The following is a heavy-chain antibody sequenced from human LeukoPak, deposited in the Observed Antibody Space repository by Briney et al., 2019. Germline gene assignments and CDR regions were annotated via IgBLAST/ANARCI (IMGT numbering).Heavy chain of an antibody. CDR2: IYYSGST. D-gene: IGHD5-12*01. CDR1: GGSISSYY. CDR3: ARGKWHYYFDY. V-gene: IGHV4-59*01. J-gene: IGHJ4*02. Sequence: SETLSLTCTVSGGSISSYYWSWIRQPPGKGLEWIGYIYYSGSTNYNPSLKSRVTISVGTSKNQFSLKLSSVTAADTAVYYCARGKWHYYFDYWGQGTLVTVSS.